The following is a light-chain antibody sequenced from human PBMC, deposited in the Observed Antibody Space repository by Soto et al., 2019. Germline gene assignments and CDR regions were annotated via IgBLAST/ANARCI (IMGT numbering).Light chain of an antibody. CDR3: QQYNNWPRT. Sequence: IVRAQSPATLCVSPGGRATLPCRASQSVNTNLAWYQQRPGQAPRLLIYVASTRAAGVPARFSGSGSGTEFTLTISSLQSEDFAIYYCQQYNNWPRTFGQGTKVDIK. CDR1: QSVNTN. CDR2: VAS. J-gene: IGKJ1*01. V-gene: IGKV3-15*01.